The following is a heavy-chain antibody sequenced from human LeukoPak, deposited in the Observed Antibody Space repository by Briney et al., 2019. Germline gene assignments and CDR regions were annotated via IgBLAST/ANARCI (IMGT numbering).Heavy chain of an antibody. CDR2: ISAYNGNT. V-gene: IGHV1-18*01. Sequence: ASVKVSCKTFGYSFANYGISWVRQAPGQGLEWMGWISAYNGNTNYAQKLQGRVTMTTDTSTSTAYMELRSLRSDDTAVYYCARAVVTATVTSLVRYMDVWGKGTTVTVSS. CDR1: GYSFANYG. J-gene: IGHJ6*03. D-gene: IGHD2-15*01. CDR3: ARAVVTATVTSLVRYMDV.